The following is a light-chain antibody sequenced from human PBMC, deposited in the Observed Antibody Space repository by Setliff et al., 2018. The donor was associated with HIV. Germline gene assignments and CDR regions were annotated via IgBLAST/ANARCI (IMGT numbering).Light chain of an antibody. Sequence: QSVLTQPASVSGSPGQSITISCTGTSSDIGSYILVSWYQQHPGRAPKLILYEITKRPSGVSNRFSGSKSGNTASLTISGLQAEDEADYYCCSYTGSSSYVFGGGTKATVL. CDR2: EIT. V-gene: IGLV2-23*02. CDR1: SSDIGSYIL. J-gene: IGLJ1*01. CDR3: CSYTGSSSYV.